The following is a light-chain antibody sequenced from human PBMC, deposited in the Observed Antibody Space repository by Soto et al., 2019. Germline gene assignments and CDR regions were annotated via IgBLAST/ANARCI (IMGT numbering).Light chain of an antibody. V-gene: IGLV1-44*01. J-gene: IGLJ3*02. CDR2: SNN. CDR1: SSNIGRNT. CDR3: ATWDDSMSGWL. Sequence: QAVVTQPPSTSGTPGQRVSISCCGSSSNIGRNTVIWYQQLPGAAPKLLIYSNNKRPSGVPDRFSGSKSGTSASLAISGLQSEDEADYYCATWDDSMSGWLFGGGTKLTVL.